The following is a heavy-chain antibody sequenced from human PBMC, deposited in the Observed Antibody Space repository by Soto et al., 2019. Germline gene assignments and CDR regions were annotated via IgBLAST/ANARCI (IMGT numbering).Heavy chain of an antibody. CDR2: ISNDGSDQ. D-gene: IGHD5-12*01. CDR3: AQGCSGAYCFFLVN. Sequence: QVQLVESGGGVVQPGRSLRLSCAASGFTFNNYAMHWVRQAPGKGLEWVAIISNDGSDQTYVHSVKGRFTISRDNSKNTVYLQMNSLRPDGTAVYFCAQGCSGAYCFFLVNWGQGTLVTVSS. V-gene: IGHV3-30*03. CDR1: GFTFNNYA. J-gene: IGHJ4*02.